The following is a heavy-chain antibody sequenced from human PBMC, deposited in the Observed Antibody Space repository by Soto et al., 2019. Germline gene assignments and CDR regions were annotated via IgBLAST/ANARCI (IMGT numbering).Heavy chain of an antibody. CDR3: ARAPLGDYDFWGGYLAVYYYGMDV. Sequence: PGGSQRLFCAASGFTFSRYRMNWVRHARGKGLEWVSSISSSCNHIHYADSVKGRFTITRDNSKNSLYLQMNSLRTEDTAVYYCARAPLGDYDFWGGYLAVYYYGMDVWGQGTTVTVSS. CDR1: GFTFSRYR. D-gene: IGHD3-3*01. J-gene: IGHJ6*02. V-gene: IGHV3-21*01. CDR2: ISSSCNHI.